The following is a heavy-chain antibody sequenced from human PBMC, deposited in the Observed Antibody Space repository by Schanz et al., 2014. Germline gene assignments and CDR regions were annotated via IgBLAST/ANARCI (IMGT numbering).Heavy chain of an antibody. J-gene: IGHJ4*02. CDR2: IWYDGSNK. CDR3: AKEKGDCSSTSCSYYFDY. V-gene: IGHV3-33*06. CDR1: GFTFSSYG. Sequence: QVQLVESGGGVVQPGRSLRLSCAASGFTFSSYGMHWVRQAPGKGLEWVAVIWYDGSNKYYADSVKVRFTISRDNSKNTLYLQMNSLRAEDTAVYYCAKEKGDCSSTSCSYYFDYWGQGTLVTVSS. D-gene: IGHD2-2*01.